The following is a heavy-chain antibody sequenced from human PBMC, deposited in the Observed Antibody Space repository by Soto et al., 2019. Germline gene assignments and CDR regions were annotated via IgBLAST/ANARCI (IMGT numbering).Heavy chain of an antibody. CDR1: GFTFSDYY. CDR3: ANSITIFPALI. J-gene: IGHJ3*02. CDR2: ISSSGGST. Sequence: GGSLRLSCAASGFTFSDYYMSWIRQAPGKGLEWVSSISSSGGSTYYADSVKGRFTISRDNSKNTLYLQMNSLRAEDTAVYYCANSITIFPALIWGQGTMVTVSS. D-gene: IGHD3-9*01. V-gene: IGHV3-23*01.